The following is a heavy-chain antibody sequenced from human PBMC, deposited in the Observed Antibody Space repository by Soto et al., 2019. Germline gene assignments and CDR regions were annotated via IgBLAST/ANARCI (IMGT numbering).Heavy chain of an antibody. CDR1: GGSISSYY. J-gene: IGHJ4*02. Sequence: PSETLSLTCTVSGGSISSYYWSWIRQPPGKGLEWIGYIYYSGSTNYNPSLKSRVTISVDTSKNQFSLKLSSVTAADTAVYYCAREGITFGGVIVIPGYFDYWGQGTLVTVSS. CDR2: IYYSGST. D-gene: IGHD3-16*02. V-gene: IGHV4-59*12. CDR3: AREGITFGGVIVIPGYFDY.